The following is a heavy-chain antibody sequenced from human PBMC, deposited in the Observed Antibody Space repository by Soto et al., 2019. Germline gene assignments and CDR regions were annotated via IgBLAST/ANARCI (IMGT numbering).Heavy chain of an antibody. CDR1: GFTFSSYS. V-gene: IGHV3-21*01. D-gene: IGHD2-2*01. CDR3: AVQDPAAIDY. Sequence: GGSLRLSCAASGFTFSSYSMNWVRQAPGKGLEWVSSISSSSSYIYYADSVKGRFTISRDNAKNSLYLQMNSLRAEDTAVYSCAVQDPAAIDYWGQGTLVTVSS. CDR2: ISSSSSYI. J-gene: IGHJ4*02.